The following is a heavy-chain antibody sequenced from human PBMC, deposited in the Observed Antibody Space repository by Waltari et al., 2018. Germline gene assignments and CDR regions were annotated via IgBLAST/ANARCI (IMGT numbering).Heavy chain of an antibody. V-gene: IGHV4-31*03. D-gene: IGHD6-13*01. CDR2: ICYSGCT. Sequence: QVELHKSGQGLVEPSPTLSLPCNVTPRSYSRRGYYRTSISQHPGKGLEWIGYICYSGCTYYNPSLKSRVTRSVDTSKNQISLKLNSVTAADTAVYYWASDIAAAGTVGYFDYWGQGTLVTVSS. CDR3: ASDIAAAGTVGYFDY. J-gene: IGHJ4*02. CDR1: PRSYSRRGYY.